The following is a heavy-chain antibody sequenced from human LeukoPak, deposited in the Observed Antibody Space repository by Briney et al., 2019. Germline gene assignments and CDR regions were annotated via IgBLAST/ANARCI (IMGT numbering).Heavy chain of an antibody. CDR3: AANWNDGGSDDY. CDR2: IYYSGST. Sequence: SQTLSLTCTVSGGSISSGDYYWSWIRQPPGKGLEWIGYIYYSGSTYYNPSLKSRVTIPVDTSKNQFSLKLSSVTAADTAVYYCAANWNDGGSDDYWGQGTLVTVSS. V-gene: IGHV4-30-4*08. J-gene: IGHJ4*02. D-gene: IGHD1-1*01. CDR1: GGSISSGDYY.